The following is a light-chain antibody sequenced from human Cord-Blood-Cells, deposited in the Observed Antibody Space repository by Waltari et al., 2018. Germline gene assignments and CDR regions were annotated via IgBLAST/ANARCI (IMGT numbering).Light chain of an antibody. CDR2: SDS. V-gene: IGLV3-21*04. Sequence: SSVLTPPPSVSVAPGTSARITCGGNNLASKSVHWYQQKPGQAPVLVIYSDSDRPSGIPERFSGSNSGNTATLTISRVEAGDEADYYCQVWDSSSDHPVFGGGTKLTVL. CDR3: QVWDSSSDHPV. CDR1: NLASKS. J-gene: IGLJ3*02.